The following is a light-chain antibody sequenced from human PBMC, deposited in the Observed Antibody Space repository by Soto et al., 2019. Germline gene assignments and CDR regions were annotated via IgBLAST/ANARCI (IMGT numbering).Light chain of an antibody. CDR3: ATWDDSLNGLR. CDR1: SYNIKTNG. V-gene: IGLV1-44*01. J-gene: IGLJ2*01. Sequence: QSVLAQPPSASGTPGQTVTISCSGGSYNIKTNGVSWYQQVPGAAPKLLIYSNSQRPSGAPDRFSGSKSGTAASLASSGPQSEDEATYHCATWDDSLNGLRFGGGTKLTGL. CDR2: SNS.